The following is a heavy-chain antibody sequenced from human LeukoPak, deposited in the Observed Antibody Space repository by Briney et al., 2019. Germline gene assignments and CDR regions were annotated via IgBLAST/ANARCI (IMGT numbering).Heavy chain of an antibody. D-gene: IGHD2-15*01. J-gene: IGHJ5*02. CDR3: ARRYCSGGSCSFDP. V-gene: IGHV4-59*01. CDR2: VYYSGST. Sequence: SETLSLTCTVSGGSLSSYYWSWIRQPPGKGLEWIGYVYYSGSTNYNPSLKSRATISVDTSKNQFSLKLSSVTAADTAVYYCARRYCSGGSCSFDPWGQGTLVTVSS. CDR1: GGSLSSYY.